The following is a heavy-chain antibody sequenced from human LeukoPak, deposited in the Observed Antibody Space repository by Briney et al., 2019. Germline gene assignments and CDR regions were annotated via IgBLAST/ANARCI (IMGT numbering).Heavy chain of an antibody. Sequence: ASVKVSCKASGYTFTSYGISWVRQAPGQGLEWMGWISAYNGNTNYAQKLQGRVTMTTDTSTSTAYMELRSLRSDDTAVYYCARAVLGYCSGGSCSTNDYWGQGTLVTVSS. V-gene: IGHV1-18*01. D-gene: IGHD2-15*01. CDR2: ISAYNGNT. CDR3: ARAVLGYCSGGSCSTNDY. CDR1: GYTFTSYG. J-gene: IGHJ4*02.